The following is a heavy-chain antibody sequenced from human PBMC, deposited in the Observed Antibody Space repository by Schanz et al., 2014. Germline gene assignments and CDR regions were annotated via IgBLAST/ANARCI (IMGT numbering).Heavy chain of an antibody. V-gene: IGHV3-33*05. D-gene: IGHD1-26*01. Sequence: VQLLESGGGLVQPGGSLRLSCTASGFTFSSYGMHWVRQAPGKGLEWVALVSSDGNNDYYTDSVKGRFTISRDNSKNTLFLQMNRLRAEDTAVYYCARDHTTESYYSAGPPIDYWGQGTLLTVSS. J-gene: IGHJ4*02. CDR2: VSSDGNND. CDR3: ARDHTTESYYSAGPPIDY. CDR1: GFTFSSYG.